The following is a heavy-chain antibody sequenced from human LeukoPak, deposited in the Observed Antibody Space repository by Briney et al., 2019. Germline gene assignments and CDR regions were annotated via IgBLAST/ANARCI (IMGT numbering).Heavy chain of an antibody. V-gene: IGHV1-69*05. CDR2: IIPMFGTA. D-gene: IGHD1-1*01. Sequence: SVKVSCEASGGTFSSYAISWVRQAPGQGLEWMGGIIPMFGTANYAQKFQGRVTITTDESTSTAYMELSSLRSEDTAVYYCARGPELERFDYWGQGTLVTVSS. CDR3: ARGPELERFDY. J-gene: IGHJ4*02. CDR1: GGTFSSYA.